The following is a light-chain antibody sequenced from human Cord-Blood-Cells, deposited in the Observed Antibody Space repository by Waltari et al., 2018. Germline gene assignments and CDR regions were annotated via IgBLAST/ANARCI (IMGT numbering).Light chain of an antibody. V-gene: IGKV1-5*03. J-gene: IGKJ1*01. CDR3: QEYNSYSWT. CDR2: KAF. Sequence: DIQMTQSPSTLSASVGDRVTIPCRASQSISSWLAWYQQKPGKAPKLLIYKAFSLESGVPSMCSGGGSGTEFTRTISSLQPDDLATYYCQEYNSYSWTFGQGTKVEIK. CDR1: QSISSW.